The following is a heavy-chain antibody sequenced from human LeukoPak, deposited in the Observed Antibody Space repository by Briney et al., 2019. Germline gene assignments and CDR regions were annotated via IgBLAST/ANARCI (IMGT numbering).Heavy chain of an antibody. V-gene: IGHV4-39*01. J-gene: IGHJ6*03. CDR2: INYSGST. CDR1: GGSVSSSSYY. Sequence: PSETLSLTCTVSGGSVSSSSYYWGWIPQPPGKGLEWVGSINYSGSTDYNPSLKSRVTISVDTSKNQFSLKLSSVTAADTAVYSCARRPQSYIDVWGKGTTVTVSS. CDR3: ARRPQSYIDV.